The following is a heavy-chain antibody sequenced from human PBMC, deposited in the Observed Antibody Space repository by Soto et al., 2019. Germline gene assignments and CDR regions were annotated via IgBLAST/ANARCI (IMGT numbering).Heavy chain of an antibody. CDR2: ISWNSGSI. CDR1: GFTFDDYA. J-gene: IGHJ3*02. D-gene: IGHD6-13*01. Sequence: PGGSLRLSCAASGFTFDDYAMHWVRQAPGKGLEWVSGISWNSGSIGYADSVKGRFTISRDNAKNSLYLQMNSLRAEDTAVYYFAKGLAAAADVFDICGQGTMVT. V-gene: IGHV3-9*01. CDR3: AKGLAAAADVFDI.